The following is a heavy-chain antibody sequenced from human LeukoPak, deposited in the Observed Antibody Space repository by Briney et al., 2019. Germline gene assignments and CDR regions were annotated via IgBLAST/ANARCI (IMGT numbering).Heavy chain of an antibody. CDR2: IWYDGSNK. CDR3: ARDITKVGRTYYYYGMDV. D-gene: IGHD1-1*01. Sequence: PGGSLRLSCAASGFTFSSYWMHWVRQAPGKGLEWVAVIWYDGSNKYYADSVKGRFTISRDNSKNTLYLQMNSLRAEDTAVYYCARDITKVGRTYYYYGMDVWGQGTTVTVSS. CDR1: GFTFSSYW. V-gene: IGHV3-33*08. J-gene: IGHJ6*02.